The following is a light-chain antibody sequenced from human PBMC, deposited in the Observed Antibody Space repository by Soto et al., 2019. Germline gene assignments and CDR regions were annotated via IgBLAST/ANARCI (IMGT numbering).Light chain of an antibody. CDR2: EVK. CDR1: SSDIGAYNR. J-gene: IGLJ2*01. CDR3: TSYTISNTVI. V-gene: IGLV2-18*02. Sequence: QSALTQPPSVSGSPGQSVTISCAGTSSDIGAYNRVSWYHQPPGTVPKLMIYEVKTRPSGVPDRFSGSKSGNMASRTISGLQAEDEGDYYCTSYTISNTVIFGGGTQLTVL.